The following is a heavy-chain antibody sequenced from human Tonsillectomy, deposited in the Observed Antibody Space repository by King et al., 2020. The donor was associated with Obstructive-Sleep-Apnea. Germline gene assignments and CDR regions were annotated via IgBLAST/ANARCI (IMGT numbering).Heavy chain of an antibody. CDR3: ARDGDSGSYPYWYFDL. CDR1: GGTFSSYA. Sequence: QLVQSGAEVKKPGSSVKVSCKASGGTFSSYAISWVRQAPGQGLEWMGGIIPIFGTANYAQKFQGRVTITADESTSTAYMERSSLRSEDTAVYYCARDGDSGSYPYWYFDLWGRGTLVTVSS. CDR2: IIPIFGTA. V-gene: IGHV1-69*01. J-gene: IGHJ2*01. D-gene: IGHD1-26*01.